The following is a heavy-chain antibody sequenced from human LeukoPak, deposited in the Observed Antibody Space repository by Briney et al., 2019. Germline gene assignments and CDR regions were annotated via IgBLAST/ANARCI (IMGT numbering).Heavy chain of an antibody. Sequence: SETLSLTCTVSGGSISSSSYYWGWIRQPPGKGLEWIGSIYYIGSTYYNPSLKSRVTISVDTSKNQFSLKLSSVTAADTAVYYCARVVAATAGFDYWGQGTLVTVSS. CDR2: IYYIGST. V-gene: IGHV4-39*01. CDR1: GGSISSSSYY. CDR3: ARVVAATAGFDY. J-gene: IGHJ4*02. D-gene: IGHD2-15*01.